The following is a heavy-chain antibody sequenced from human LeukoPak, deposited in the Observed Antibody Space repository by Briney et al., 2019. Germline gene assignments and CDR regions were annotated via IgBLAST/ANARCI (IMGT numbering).Heavy chain of an antibody. D-gene: IGHD1-26*01. J-gene: IGHJ4*02. CDR3: ARPLVGDALDY. Sequence: GGSLRLSCAASGFTFSSYGMNWVRQAPGKGLEWVSHISSSSSIYYADSVKGRFTISRDNSKNTLHLQMNSLRAEDTAVYYCARPLVGDALDYWGQGTLVTVSS. V-gene: IGHV3-48*02. CDR2: ISSSSSI. CDR1: GFTFSSYG.